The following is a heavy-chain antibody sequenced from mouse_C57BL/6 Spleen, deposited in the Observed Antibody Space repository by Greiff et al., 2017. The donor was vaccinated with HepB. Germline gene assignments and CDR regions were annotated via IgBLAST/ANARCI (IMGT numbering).Heavy chain of an antibody. CDR1: GYTFTSYW. J-gene: IGHJ4*01. Sequence: VQLQQPGAELVMPGASVKLSCKASGYTFTSYWMHWVKQRPGQGLEWIGEIDPSDSYTNYNQKFKGKSTLTVDKSSSTAYMQLSSLTSEDSAVYYCARLITTVVAYYAMDYWGQGTSVTVSS. V-gene: IGHV1-69*01. D-gene: IGHD1-1*01. CDR2: IDPSDSYT. CDR3: ARLITTVVAYYAMDY.